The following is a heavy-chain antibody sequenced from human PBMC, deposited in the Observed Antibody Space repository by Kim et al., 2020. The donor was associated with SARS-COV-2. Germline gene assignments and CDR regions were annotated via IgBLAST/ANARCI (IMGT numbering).Heavy chain of an antibody. Sequence: SETLSLTCTVSGGSISSSTYYWGWIRQPPGKGLEWIASIDYSGSTSYNPSLQTRVTMSVDTSKNQSSLNLTSVTAADTAVYYCGRPQLTGAINWYFDLWG. J-gene: IGHJ2*01. CDR1: GGSISSSTYY. V-gene: IGHV4-39*01. D-gene: IGHD7-27*01. CDR2: IDYSGST. CDR3: GRPQLTGAINWYFDL.